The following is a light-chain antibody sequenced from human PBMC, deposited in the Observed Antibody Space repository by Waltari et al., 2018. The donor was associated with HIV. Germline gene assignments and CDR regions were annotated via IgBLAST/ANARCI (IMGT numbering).Light chain of an antibody. J-gene: IGLJ3*02. CDR3: ATWDDSLNGRV. V-gene: IGLV1-44*01. Sequence: QPVLPQPPPAPGPPGNRVPTSFPGGGPTTGVKTATWYQHLPGTAPKLLIYKSDQRPSGVPDRFSGSKSDTSASLAISGLQSEDEADYYCATWDDSLNGRVFGGGTKLTVL. CDR1: GPTTGVKT. CDR2: KSD.